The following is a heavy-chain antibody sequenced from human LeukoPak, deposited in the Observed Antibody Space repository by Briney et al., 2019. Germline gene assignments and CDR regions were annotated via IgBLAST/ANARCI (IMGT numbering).Heavy chain of an antibody. D-gene: IGHD3-3*01. V-gene: IGHV1-2*04. CDR2: VNPNSGGT. CDR1: GYTFTGYY. Sequence: GASVKVSCKASGYTFTGYYIHWVRQAPGQGLEWIGWVNPNSGGTNYAQKFQDWVTMTRDTSITTAYMELRRLKSDDTAVYYCARAPRDDFWSGPSPFDYWGQGTLVTVSS. CDR3: ARAPRDDFWSGPSPFDY. J-gene: IGHJ4*02.